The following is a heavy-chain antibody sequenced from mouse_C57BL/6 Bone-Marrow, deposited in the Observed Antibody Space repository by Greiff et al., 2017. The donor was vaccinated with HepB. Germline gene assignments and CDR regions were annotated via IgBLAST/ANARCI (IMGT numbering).Heavy chain of an antibody. CDR1: EYEFPSHD. J-gene: IGHJ1*03. Sequence: EVKLMESGACLVQPGESLKLSCESNEYEFPSHDMSWVRKTPEKRLELVAAINSDGGSTYYPDTMERRFIISRANTKKTLYLQMSSLRSEDTALYYGARSAGYHWYFDFWGTGTTVTVSS. CDR3: ARSAGYHWYFDF. D-gene: IGHD2-2*01. V-gene: IGHV5-2*01. CDR2: INSDGGST.